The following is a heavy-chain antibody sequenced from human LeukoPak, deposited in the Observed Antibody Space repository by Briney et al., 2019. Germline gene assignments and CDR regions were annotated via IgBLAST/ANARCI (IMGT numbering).Heavy chain of an antibody. Sequence: GGSLRLSCAASGFTFSSYSMNWVRQAPGKGLEWVSSISSSSSYIYYADSVKGRFTISRDNAKNSLYLQMNSLRAEDTAVYYCAAFGEPTGFDHWGQGTLVTVSS. J-gene: IGHJ4*02. CDR1: GFTFSSYS. D-gene: IGHD3-10*01. CDR3: AAFGEPTGFDH. CDR2: ISSSSSYI. V-gene: IGHV3-21*01.